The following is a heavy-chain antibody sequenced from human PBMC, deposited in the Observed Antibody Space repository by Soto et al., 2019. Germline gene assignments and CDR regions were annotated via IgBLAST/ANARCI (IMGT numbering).Heavy chain of an antibody. D-gene: IGHD6-19*01. CDR3: AKEAVSGWYYFDY. J-gene: IGHJ4*02. V-gene: IGHV3-23*01. Sequence: EVQLLESGGGLLQPGGSLRLSCAASGFTSSSYAMSWVRQAPGKGLEWVSTISGSGGSTYYADSLKGRFTISRDNSKNTLFLQMSSQRAEDTAVYYCAKEAVSGWYYFDYWGPGTLVTVSS. CDR2: ISGSGGST. CDR1: GFTSSSYA.